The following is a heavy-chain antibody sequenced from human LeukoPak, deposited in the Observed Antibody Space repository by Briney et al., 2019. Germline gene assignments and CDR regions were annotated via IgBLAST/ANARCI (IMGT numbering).Heavy chain of an antibody. CDR3: ARAGVPHFYYYMDV. Sequence: ASVKVSCKASGYAFTSYGVNWVRQAPGQGLEWMGWINTNTGNPTYAQGFTGRFVFSLDTSVSTAYLQITSLKAEDTAVYYCARAGVPHFYYYMDVWGKGTTVTVSS. V-gene: IGHV7-4-1*02. CDR1: GYAFTSYG. CDR2: INTNTGNP. J-gene: IGHJ6*03.